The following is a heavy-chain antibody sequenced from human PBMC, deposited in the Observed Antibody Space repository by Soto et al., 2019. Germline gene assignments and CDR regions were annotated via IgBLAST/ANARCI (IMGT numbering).Heavy chain of an antibody. CDR3: ARALGWTFWFDP. Sequence: SETLSLTCTVSGGSISSGGYYWSWIRQHPGKGLGWIGYIYYSGSTYYNPSLKSRVTISVDTSKNQFSLKLSSVTAADTAVYYCARALGWTFWFDPWGQGTLVTVSS. D-gene: IGHD2-15*01. V-gene: IGHV4-31*03. J-gene: IGHJ5*02. CDR2: IYYSGST. CDR1: GGSISSGGYY.